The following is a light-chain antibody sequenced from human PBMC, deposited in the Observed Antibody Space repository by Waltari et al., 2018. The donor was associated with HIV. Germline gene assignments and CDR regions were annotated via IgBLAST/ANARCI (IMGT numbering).Light chain of an antibody. CDR3: QSADITNIWV. J-gene: IGLJ2*01. V-gene: IGLV3-25*03. CDR2: RDN. CDR1: ALPKQY. Sequence: SSDLTQSPSMSLSPGQTARITCSGDALPKQYVYWYQQKPGQAPVLIISRDNERPSGVPDRFSGSRSGTTATATLTISGVQTEDEADYYCQSADITNIWVFGGGTKLTVL.